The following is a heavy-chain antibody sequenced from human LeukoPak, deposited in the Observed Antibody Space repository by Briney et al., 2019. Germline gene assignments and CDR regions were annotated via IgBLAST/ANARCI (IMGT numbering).Heavy chain of an antibody. Sequence: SETLSLTCTVSGGSISSGGYYWSWIRQHPGKGLEWIGYIYYSGSTYYNPSLKSRVTISVDTSKNQFSLKLSSVTAADTAVYYCARDRLYGYYMDVWGKGTTVTVSS. D-gene: IGHD3-10*01. CDR3: ARDRLYGYYMDV. V-gene: IGHV4-31*03. CDR2: IYYSGST. J-gene: IGHJ6*03. CDR1: GGSISSGGYY.